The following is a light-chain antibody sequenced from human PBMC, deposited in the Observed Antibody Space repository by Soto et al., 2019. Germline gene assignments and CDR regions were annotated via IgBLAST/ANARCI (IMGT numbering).Light chain of an antibody. Sequence: QSALTQPASVSGSPGQSITISCTGSSSDVGGYKYVSWYQQHPGKAPKLMIFEVNNRPSGVSKRFSGSKSDNTASLIISGLQAEDEADYYCSSYTSISTLYVFGTGTKLTVL. J-gene: IGLJ1*01. CDR2: EVN. CDR3: SSYTSISTLYV. CDR1: SSDVGGYKY. V-gene: IGLV2-14*01.